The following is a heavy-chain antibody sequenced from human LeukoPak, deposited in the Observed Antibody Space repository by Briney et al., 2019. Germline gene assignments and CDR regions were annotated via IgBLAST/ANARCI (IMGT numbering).Heavy chain of an antibody. CDR1: GYTLSEMS. V-gene: IGHV1-24*01. J-gene: IGHJ3*02. CDR2: FNPEEAKT. Sequence: ASVKVSCRVSGYTLSEMSMHWVRQAPGKRPEWMGGFNPEEAKTVYAQKFQGRVTMTEDSSTDTAYMELSSLSPEGTAVYYCARGDTLTFLDAFDMWGRGTLVTVSS. CDR3: ARGDTLTFLDAFDM. D-gene: IGHD5-12*01.